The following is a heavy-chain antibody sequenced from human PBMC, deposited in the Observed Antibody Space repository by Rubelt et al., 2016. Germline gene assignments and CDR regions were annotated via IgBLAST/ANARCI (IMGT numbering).Heavy chain of an antibody. D-gene: IGHD1-7*01. J-gene: IGHJ6*02. V-gene: IGHV3-53*01. CDR1: GFTVSSNY. CDR2: IYSGGST. CDR3: ARGRELYYYGMDV. Sequence: SGFTVSSNYMSWVRQAPGKGLVWVSVIYSGGSTYYADSVKGRFTISRDNSKNTLYLQMNSLRAEDTAVYYCARGRELYYYGMDVWGQGTTVTVSS.